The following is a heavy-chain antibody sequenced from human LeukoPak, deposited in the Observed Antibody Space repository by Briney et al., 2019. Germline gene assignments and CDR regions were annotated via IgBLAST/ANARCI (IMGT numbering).Heavy chain of an antibody. Sequence: SETLSLTCTVSGGSISSTTYYWGWIRQPPGKGLAWIGTIYYSGRTYYNPSLKSRVTISVDTPKNQFSLKLSSVTAADTAVYYCAKGYSSSWDSVDIWGQGTMVTVSS. J-gene: IGHJ3*02. CDR2: IYYSGRT. V-gene: IGHV4-39*07. D-gene: IGHD6-13*01. CDR3: AKGYSSSWDSVDI. CDR1: GGSISSTTYY.